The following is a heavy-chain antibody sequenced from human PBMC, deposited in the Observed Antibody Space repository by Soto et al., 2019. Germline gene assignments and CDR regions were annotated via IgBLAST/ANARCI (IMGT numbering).Heavy chain of an antibody. V-gene: IGHV4-34*01. D-gene: IGHD6-19*01. Sequence: NPSETLSLTCAVYGGSFSGYYWSWIRQPPGKGLEWIGEINHSGSTNYNPSLKSRVTISVDTSKNQFSLKLSSVTAADTAVYYCALMADHYYYYGMDVWGQGTTVTVSS. CDR2: INHSGST. CDR3: ALMADHYYYYGMDV. J-gene: IGHJ6*02. CDR1: GGSFSGYY.